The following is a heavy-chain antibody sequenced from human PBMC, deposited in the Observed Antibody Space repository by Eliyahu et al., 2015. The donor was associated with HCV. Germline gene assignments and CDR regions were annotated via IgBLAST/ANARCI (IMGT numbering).Heavy chain of an antibody. CDR3: AKSQYYYDSSGYHFDY. J-gene: IGHJ4*02. CDR2: ISGSGGST. D-gene: IGHD3-22*01. V-gene: IGHV3-23*01. Sequence: EVQLLESGGGLVQPGGSLRLSCAASGFXFSXYAMSWVRQASGKGLEWVSAISGSGGSTYYADSVKGRFTISRDNSKNTLYLQMNSLRAEDTAVYYCAKSQYYYDSSGYHFDYWGQGTLVTVSS. CDR1: GFXFSXYA.